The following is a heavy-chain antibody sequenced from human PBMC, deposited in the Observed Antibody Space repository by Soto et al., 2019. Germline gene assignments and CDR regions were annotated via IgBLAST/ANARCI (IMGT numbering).Heavy chain of an antibody. J-gene: IGHJ4*02. CDR3: ARLWDSSSWSADY. V-gene: IGHV1-2*02. D-gene: IGHD6-13*01. Sequence: ASVKVSCKASGYTFTGYYMHWVRQAPGQGLEWMGWINPNSGGTNYAQKFQGRVTMTRDTSISTAYMELSRLRSDDTAVYYCARLWDSSSWSADYWGQGTLATVSS. CDR1: GYTFTGYY. CDR2: INPNSGGT.